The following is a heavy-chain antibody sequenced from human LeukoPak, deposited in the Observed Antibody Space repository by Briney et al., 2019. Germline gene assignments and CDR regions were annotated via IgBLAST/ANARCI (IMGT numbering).Heavy chain of an antibody. D-gene: IGHD3-9*01. V-gene: IGHV3-66*01. CDR2: IYSGGST. CDR1: GFTVSSNY. J-gene: IGHJ4*02. Sequence: PGGSLRLSCAASGFTVSSNYMSWVRQAPGKGLEWVSVIYSGGSTYYADSVKGRFTISRDNSKNTLYLQMNSLKAEGTAVYYCARGDILTGYQFDYWGQGTLVTVSS. CDR3: ARGDILTGYQFDY.